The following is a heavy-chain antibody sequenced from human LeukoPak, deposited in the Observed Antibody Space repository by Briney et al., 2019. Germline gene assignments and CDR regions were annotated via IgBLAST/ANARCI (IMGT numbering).Heavy chain of an antibody. V-gene: IGHV4-38-2*02. CDR3: ASDSSGGWFDP. CDR1: GYSISSGYY. Sequence: SETLSLTCTVSGYSISSGYYWGWIRQPPGKGLEWIGSIYHSGSTYYNPSLKSRVTISVDTSKNQFSLKLSSVTAADTAVYYCASDSSGGWFDPWGQGTLVTVSS. D-gene: IGHD6-6*01. CDR2: IYHSGST. J-gene: IGHJ5*02.